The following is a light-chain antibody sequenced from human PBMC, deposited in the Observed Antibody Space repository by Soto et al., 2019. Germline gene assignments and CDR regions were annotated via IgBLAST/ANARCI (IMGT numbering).Light chain of an antibody. CDR1: QNIKNY. CDR3: LQSHSPPLP. J-gene: IGKJ5*01. CDR2: AAT. V-gene: IGKV1-39*01. Sequence: DVQMTQSPSSLSASVGDRVTITCRASQNIKNYLSWYQQRPGKAPRVVIFAATLLQSGVPSTFSGSGSGTEFTLPICSLHPDVFATYYCLQSHSPPLPFGQGTRL.